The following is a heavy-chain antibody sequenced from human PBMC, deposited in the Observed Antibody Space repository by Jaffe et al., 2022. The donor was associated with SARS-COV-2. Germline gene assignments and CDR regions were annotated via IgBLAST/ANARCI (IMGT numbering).Heavy chain of an antibody. CDR2: VTSSGSST. CDR3: AKRGPYSSNPVDY. J-gene: IGHJ4*02. CDR1: GFTFSSYA. Sequence: EVQLVESGGGLVQPGGSLRLSCTTSGFTFSSYAMSWVRQAPGKGLEWVSGVTSSGSSTYFADSVKGRFTISRDNSKNTLYLEMNSLRAEDTAVYYCAKRGPYSSNPVDYWGQGTLVTVSS. D-gene: IGHD6-13*01. V-gene: IGHV3-23*04.